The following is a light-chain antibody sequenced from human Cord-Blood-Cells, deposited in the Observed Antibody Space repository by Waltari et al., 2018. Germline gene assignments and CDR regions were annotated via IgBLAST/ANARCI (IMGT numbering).Light chain of an antibody. CDR2: QVS. CDR3: QAWDSSTHVV. V-gene: IGLV3-1*01. J-gene: IGLJ2*01. Sequence: SYELTQPPSVSVSPGQTASITCSGDKLGDKYACWYQQKPGQTPVLVIYQVSKRPSGIPELFSGSNSGNTATLTISGTQAMDEADYYCQAWDSSTHVVVGGGTKLTVL. CDR1: KLGDKY.